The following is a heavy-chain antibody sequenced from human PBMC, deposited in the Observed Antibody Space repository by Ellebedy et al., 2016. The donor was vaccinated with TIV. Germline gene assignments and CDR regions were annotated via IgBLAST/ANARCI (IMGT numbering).Heavy chain of an antibody. J-gene: IGHJ6*02. CDR2: IYYSGST. CDR3: ARDYTIFGVVSHYYYGMDV. D-gene: IGHD3-3*01. V-gene: IGHV4-59*01. CDR1: GGSISSYY. Sequence: SETLSPTXTVSGGSISSYYWSWIRQPPGKGLEWIGYIYYSGSTNYNPSLKSRVTISVDTSKNQFSLKLSSVTAADTAVYYCARDYTIFGVVSHYYYGMDVWGQGTTVTVSS.